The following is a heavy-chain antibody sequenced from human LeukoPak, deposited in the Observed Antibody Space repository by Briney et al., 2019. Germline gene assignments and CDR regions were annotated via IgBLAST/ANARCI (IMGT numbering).Heavy chain of an antibody. CDR2: ISWNSGSI. CDR1: RFTFDDYA. V-gene: IGHV3-9*01. J-gene: IGHJ2*01. CDR3: AGSDTIGYTPREWDYWYFDL. Sequence: GGSLRLSCAASRFTFDDYAMHWVRQAPGKGLEWVSGISWNSGSIGYADSVKGRFTISRDNAKNSLYLQMNSLRAEDTAVYYCAGSDTIGYTPREWDYWYFDLWGRGTLVTVSS. D-gene: IGHD3-16*02.